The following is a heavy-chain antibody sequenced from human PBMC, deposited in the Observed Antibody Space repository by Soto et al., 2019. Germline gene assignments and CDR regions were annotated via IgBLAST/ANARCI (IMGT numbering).Heavy chain of an antibody. V-gene: IGHV4-34*01. Sequence: SETLSLTCAVYGGSFSGYYWSWIRQPPGKGLEWIGEINHSGSTNYNPSLKSRVTISVDTSKNQFSLKLSSVTAADTAVYYCARLLYDFWSGYPMQNYFDYWGQGTLVTVSS. CDR1: GGSFSGYY. CDR3: ARLLYDFWSGYPMQNYFDY. CDR2: INHSGST. D-gene: IGHD3-3*01. J-gene: IGHJ4*02.